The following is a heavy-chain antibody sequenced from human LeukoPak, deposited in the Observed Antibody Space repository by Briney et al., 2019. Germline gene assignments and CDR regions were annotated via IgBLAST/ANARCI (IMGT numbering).Heavy chain of an antibody. J-gene: IGHJ4*02. D-gene: IGHD1-14*01. V-gene: IGHV3-53*01. CDR2: IYSGGST. CDR3: ARESPEGF. Sequence: GGSLRLSCAASGFTVSSNYMTWVRQAPGKGLEWVAVIYSGGSTSYADSVKGRFTISRDNSKNTVFLQMNSLRAEDTAVYYCARESPEGFWGQGTLVTVSS. CDR1: GFTVSSNY.